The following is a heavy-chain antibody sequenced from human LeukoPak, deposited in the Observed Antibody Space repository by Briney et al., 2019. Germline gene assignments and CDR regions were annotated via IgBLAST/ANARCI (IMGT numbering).Heavy chain of an antibody. CDR2: LSGSGATP. CDR1: GFTFSSYA. J-gene: IGHJ4*02. CDR3: AKVSWSGNYRFDY. Sequence: PGGSLRLSCAASGFTFSSYAMSWVRQAPGQGLEWVSTLSGSGATPFYADSVKGRFTISRDNSKNMLYLQMSSLRAEDTAVYYCAKVSWSGNYRFDYWGQRSLVTVSS. D-gene: IGHD3-3*01. V-gene: IGHV3-23*01.